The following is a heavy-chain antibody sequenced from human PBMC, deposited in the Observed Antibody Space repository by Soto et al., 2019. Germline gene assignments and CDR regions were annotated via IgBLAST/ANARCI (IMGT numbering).Heavy chain of an antibody. Sequence: GSGPTLVNPTQTLTLTCTFSGFSLTTNAMRVSWIRQPPGKALEWLARIDWDGDKFYNTALNTRLTISRDTSESQVLLTLTNMDPADTATYYCARTLSGTTFDYWGQGILVTVSS. D-gene: IGHD1-26*01. CDR3: ARTLSGTTFDY. J-gene: IGHJ4*02. V-gene: IGHV2-70*04. CDR1: GFSLTTNAMR. CDR2: IDWDGDK.